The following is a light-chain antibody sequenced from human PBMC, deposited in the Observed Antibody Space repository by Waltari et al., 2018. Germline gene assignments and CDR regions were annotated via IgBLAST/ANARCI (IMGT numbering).Light chain of an antibody. J-gene: IGLJ3*02. CDR3: TSYTTGSTLVV. CDR1: SSDVGAFNF. CDR2: DIV. Sequence: QSALTQPASVSGAPGQSINITCTGTSSDVGAFNFVSWYQEHPGKAPKLLIYDIVNLPSGVSNRLSGSKSSNTASLTISALQAEDEAYYYCTSYTTGSTLVVFGVGTKLTVL. V-gene: IGLV2-14*03.